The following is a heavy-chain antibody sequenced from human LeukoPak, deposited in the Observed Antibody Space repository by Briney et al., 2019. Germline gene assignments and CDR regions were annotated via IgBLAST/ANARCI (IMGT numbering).Heavy chain of an antibody. J-gene: IGHJ4*02. V-gene: IGHV4-39*07. D-gene: IGHD4-11*01. Sequence: SETLSLTCTVSGGSVSSGSYYWSWIRQPPGKGLEWIGEINHSGSTNYNPSLKSRVTISVDTSKNQFSLKLSSVTAADTAVYYCARLGSNSTFDYWGQGTLVTVSS. CDR1: GGSVSSGSYY. CDR2: INHSGST. CDR3: ARLGSNSTFDY.